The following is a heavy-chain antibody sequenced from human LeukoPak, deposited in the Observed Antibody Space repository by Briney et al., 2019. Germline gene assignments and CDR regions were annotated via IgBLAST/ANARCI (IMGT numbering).Heavy chain of an antibody. CDR2: IYSGGST. J-gene: IGHJ4*02. D-gene: IGHD4-23*01. CDR3: ARAYGGNNFDY. Sequence: GGSLRLSCAASGFTSSNAWMSWVRQAPGKGLEWVSVIYSGGSTYYADSVKGRFTISRDNSKNTLYLQMNSLRAEDTAVYYCARAYGGNNFDYWGQGTLVTVSS. CDR1: GFTSSNAW. V-gene: IGHV3-66*01.